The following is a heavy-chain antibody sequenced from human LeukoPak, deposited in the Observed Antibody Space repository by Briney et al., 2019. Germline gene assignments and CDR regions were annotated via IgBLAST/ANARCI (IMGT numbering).Heavy chain of an antibody. CDR3: ASYYYGSGSVDY. J-gene: IGHJ4*02. D-gene: IGHD3-10*01. CDR1: GGSISSSSYY. CDR2: IYYSGST. Sequence: PSETLSLTCTVSGGSISSSSYYWGWIRQPPGKGLEWIGSIYYSGSTYYNPSLKSRVTISVDTSKNQSSLKLSSVTAADTAVFYCASYYYGSGSVDYWGQGTLVTVSS. V-gene: IGHV4-39*01.